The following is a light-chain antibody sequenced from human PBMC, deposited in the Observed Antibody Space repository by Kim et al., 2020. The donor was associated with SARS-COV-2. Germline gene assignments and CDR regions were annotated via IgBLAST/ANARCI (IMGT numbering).Light chain of an antibody. CDR3: QQYYSTPTWT. Sequence: TINCKSSQSVLYSSNNKNYLAWYQQKPGQPPKLLIYWASTRESGVPDRFSGSGSGTDFTLTISSLQAEDVAVYYCQQYYSTPTWTFGQGTKVDIK. V-gene: IGKV4-1*01. CDR2: WAS. J-gene: IGKJ1*01. CDR1: QSVLYSSNNKNY.